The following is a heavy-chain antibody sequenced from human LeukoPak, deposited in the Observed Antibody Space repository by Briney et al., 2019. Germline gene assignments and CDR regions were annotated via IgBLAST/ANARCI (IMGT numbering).Heavy chain of an antibody. V-gene: IGHV3-53*01. CDR1: GFTVSSIH. D-gene: IGHD3-22*01. CDR2: TYTGGNS. CDR3: ARGGRGSAAVVAPRSFDI. Sequence: GGSLRLSCAASGFTVSSIHMVWVRQAPGKGLEWVSVTYTGGNSYYADSVKGRFIISRDISKNTLYLQMNSLRAEDPALYYCARGGRGSAAVVAPRSFDIWGQGTMVTVSS. J-gene: IGHJ3*02.